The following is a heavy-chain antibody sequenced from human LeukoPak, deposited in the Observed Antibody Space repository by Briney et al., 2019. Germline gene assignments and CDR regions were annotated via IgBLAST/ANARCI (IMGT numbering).Heavy chain of an antibody. Sequence: GGSLRLSCAASGFTFSSYGMYWVRQAPGKGLEWVAVISYDGSSKYYADSVKGRFTISRDNSKNTLYLQMNSLRAEDTAVYYCAKAPTTGTTSTLYYYWGQGTLVTVSS. CDR2: ISYDGSSK. V-gene: IGHV3-30*18. CDR3: AKAPTTGTTSTLYYY. J-gene: IGHJ4*02. CDR1: GFTFSSYG. D-gene: IGHD1-1*01.